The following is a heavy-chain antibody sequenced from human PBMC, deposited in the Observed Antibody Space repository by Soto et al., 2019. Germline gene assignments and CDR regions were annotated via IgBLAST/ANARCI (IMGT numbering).Heavy chain of an antibody. D-gene: IGHD6-19*01. Sequence: SETLSLTCAVSVYSISSGYYWGWIRQPPGKGLEWIGSIYHSGSTYYNPSLKSRVTISVDTSKNQFSLKLSSVTAADTAVYYCARETGYSSGWFPRAGFDYWGQGTLVTVSS. CDR3: ARETGYSSGWFPRAGFDY. V-gene: IGHV4-38-2*02. J-gene: IGHJ4*02. CDR2: IYHSGST. CDR1: VYSISSGYY.